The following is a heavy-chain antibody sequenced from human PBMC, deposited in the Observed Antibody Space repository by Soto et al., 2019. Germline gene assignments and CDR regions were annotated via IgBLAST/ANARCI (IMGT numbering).Heavy chain of an antibody. CDR2: IYYSGST. CDR3: ATNPLGRIGWFDP. V-gene: IGHV4-59*01. Sequence: SETLSLTCTVSGGSISSYYWSWIRQPPGKGLEWIGYIYYSGSTNYNPSLKSRVTISVDTSKNQFSLKLSSVTAADTAVYYCATNPLGRIGWFDPWGQGTLVTVSS. CDR1: GGSISSYY. D-gene: IGHD1-26*01. J-gene: IGHJ5*02.